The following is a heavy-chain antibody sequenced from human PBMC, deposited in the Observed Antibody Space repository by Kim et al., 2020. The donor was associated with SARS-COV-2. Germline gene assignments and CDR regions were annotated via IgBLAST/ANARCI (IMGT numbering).Heavy chain of an antibody. CDR3: ARERRVRGVHYYGMDV. CDR2: IYYSGST. CDR1: GGSISSGGYY. V-gene: IGHV4-31*03. J-gene: IGHJ6*02. Sequence: SETLSLTCTVSGGSISSGGYYWSWIRQHPGKGLEWIGYIYYSGSTYYNPSLKSRVTISVDTSKNQFSLKLSSVTAADTAVYYCARERRVRGVHYYGMDVWGQGTTVTVSS. D-gene: IGHD3-10*01.